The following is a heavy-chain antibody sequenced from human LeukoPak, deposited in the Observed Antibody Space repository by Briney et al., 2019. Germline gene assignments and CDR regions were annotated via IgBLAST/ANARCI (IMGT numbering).Heavy chain of an antibody. Sequence: ASVKVSCKASRYTFSNYYLHWVRQAPGQGLEWMGLINPTAGKTYYAQRFQGRVTMTRNTSTRTVYMELSSLRSEDTAVYYCARIRDGYNDAYDIWGQETRVTVSS. CDR3: ARIRDGYNDAYDI. CDR1: RYTFSNYY. D-gene: IGHD5-24*01. CDR2: INPTAGKT. V-gene: IGHV1-46*01. J-gene: IGHJ3*02.